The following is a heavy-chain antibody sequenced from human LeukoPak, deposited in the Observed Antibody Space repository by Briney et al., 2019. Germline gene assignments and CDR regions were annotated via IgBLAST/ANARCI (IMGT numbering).Heavy chain of an antibody. J-gene: IGHJ4*02. CDR3: ARHVPPATIFDY. Sequence: SETLSLTCTVSGGSISSYYWSWIRRPPGKGLEWIGYIYYSGSTNYNPSLKSRVTISVDTSKNQFSLKLSSVTAADTAVYYCARHVPPATIFDYWGQGTLVTVSS. V-gene: IGHV4-59*08. CDR1: GGSISSYY. D-gene: IGHD5-12*01. CDR2: IYYSGST.